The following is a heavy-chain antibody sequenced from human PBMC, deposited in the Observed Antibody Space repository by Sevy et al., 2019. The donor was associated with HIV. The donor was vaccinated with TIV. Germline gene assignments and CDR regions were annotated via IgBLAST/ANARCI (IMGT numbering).Heavy chain of an antibody. D-gene: IGHD1-26*01. CDR2: IIPIFGTA. CDR3: ARGGGVGATTTPDS. V-gene: IGHV1-69*13. J-gene: IGHJ4*02. CDR1: GGTFSSYA. Sequence: SVKVSCKASGGTFSSYAISWVRQAPGQGLEWMGVIIPIFGTANYAQKFQGRVTITADESTSTAYMELTSLKSDDTAVYYCARGGGVGATTTPDSWGQGTLVIVSS.